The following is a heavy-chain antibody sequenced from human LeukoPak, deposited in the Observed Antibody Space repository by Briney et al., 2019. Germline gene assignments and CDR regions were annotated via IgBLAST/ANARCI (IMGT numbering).Heavy chain of an antibody. J-gene: IGHJ5*02. V-gene: IGHV1-8*01. Sequence: GASVKVSFQASGYTFTRYDINWVGQATAKGLEWMGWMNPNSGNTGYSQKFQGRVTMTRNTSTSTAYMGRSSLRSEDTAVYYCERSSYNWLDPWRRETLLSVCS. CDR3: ERSSYNWLDP. CDR1: GYTFTRYD. CDR2: MNPNSGNT.